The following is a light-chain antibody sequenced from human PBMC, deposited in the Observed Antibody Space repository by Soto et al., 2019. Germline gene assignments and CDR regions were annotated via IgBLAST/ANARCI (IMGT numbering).Light chain of an antibody. Sequence: DIQMTQSPSSLSASVGDRVTITCQASQDISNYLNWYQQKPGKATKLLIYDASNLETGVPSRFSGSGPGTDFTFTISSLQPEDIATYYCQQYAFEGLTFGGGTKVEIK. J-gene: IGKJ4*01. CDR1: QDISNY. CDR2: DAS. V-gene: IGKV1-33*01. CDR3: QQYAFEGLT.